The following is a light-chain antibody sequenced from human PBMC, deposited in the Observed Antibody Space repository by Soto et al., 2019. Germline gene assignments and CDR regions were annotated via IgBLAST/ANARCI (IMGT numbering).Light chain of an antibody. Sequence: DIQLTQSPAFLSTSVGDKVTITCRASQVISSYLAWYQQKPGKAPNLLVYSASTLQSGVPSRFSGSGSGTEFTLTISSLQPEDFATYFCQQINSYPVTFGGGTKVEIE. V-gene: IGKV1-9*01. J-gene: IGKJ4*01. CDR1: QVISSY. CDR3: QQINSYPVT. CDR2: SAS.